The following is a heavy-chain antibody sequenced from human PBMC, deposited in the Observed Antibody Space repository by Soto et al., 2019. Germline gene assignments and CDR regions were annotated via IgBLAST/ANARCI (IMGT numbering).Heavy chain of an antibody. CDR3: ARHGPLSNNWNQLDY. J-gene: IGHJ4*02. V-gene: IGHV4-39*01. D-gene: IGHD1-1*01. CDR2: IYYNGNT. Sequence: PSETLSLTCTVSGGSISSSPYYWGWIRHPPGKGLEWIGNIYYNGNTFYNPSLKSRVTISIDTSKNQFSLKLSSVTAADTAVYYCARHGPLSNNWNQLDYWGQGPLVTVSS. CDR1: GGSISSSPYY.